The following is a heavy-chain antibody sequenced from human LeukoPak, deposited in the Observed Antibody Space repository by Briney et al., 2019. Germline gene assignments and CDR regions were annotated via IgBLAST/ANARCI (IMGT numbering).Heavy chain of an antibody. Sequence: SETLSLTCTVSGDSISSGYYWGWIRQPPGKGLEWIGSIYHSGSTYYNPSLKSRVTISVDTSKNQFSLKLSSVTAADTAVYYCARGVGAKDPFDYWGQGTLVTVSS. CDR3: ARGVGAKDPFDY. D-gene: IGHD1-26*01. CDR1: GDSISSGYY. J-gene: IGHJ4*02. CDR2: IYHSGST. V-gene: IGHV4-38-2*02.